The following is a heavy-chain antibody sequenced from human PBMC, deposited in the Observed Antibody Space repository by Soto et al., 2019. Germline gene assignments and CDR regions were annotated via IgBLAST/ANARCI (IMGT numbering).Heavy chain of an antibody. D-gene: IGHD2-2*01. CDR2: IIPIFGTA. J-gene: IGHJ6*02. V-gene: IGHV1-69*12. Sequence: QVQLVQSGAEVKKPGSSVKVSCKASGGTFSSYAISWVRQAPGQGLEWMGGIIPIFGTANYAQKFQVRVTITADESTSTAYMELSSLRSDGTAVYYCARHVPAAGYYYGMDVWGQGTTVTVSS. CDR3: ARHVPAAGYYYGMDV. CDR1: GGTFSSYA.